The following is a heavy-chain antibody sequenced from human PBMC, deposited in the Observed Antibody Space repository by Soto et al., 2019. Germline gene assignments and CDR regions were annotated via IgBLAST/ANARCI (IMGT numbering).Heavy chain of an antibody. Sequence: GGSLRLSCRASGFTLSDYEMHWVRQAPGKGLEWVSYISTGSSTIYYADSVKGRFTISRDNAENSLFLEMKSLRPEDTAVYYCARVRAGAASGYYGMDVWGQGTTVTVSS. D-gene: IGHD1-26*01. CDR1: GFTLSDYE. CDR2: ISTGSSTI. J-gene: IGHJ6*02. CDR3: ARVRAGAASGYYGMDV. V-gene: IGHV3-48*03.